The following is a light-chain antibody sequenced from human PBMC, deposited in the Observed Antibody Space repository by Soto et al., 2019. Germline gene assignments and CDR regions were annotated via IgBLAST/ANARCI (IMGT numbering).Light chain of an antibody. CDR1: QSISSY. CDR2: AAS. J-gene: IGKJ1*01. V-gene: IGKV1-39*01. Sequence: DIQMTQSPSSLSASVGDRVTITCRASQSISSYLNWYQQKPGKAPKLLIYAASSLQSGVPSMFSGCGSGTDFTLTISTLQPEDFATYYCQQSYSTPRTFGQGTKVDIK. CDR3: QQSYSTPRT.